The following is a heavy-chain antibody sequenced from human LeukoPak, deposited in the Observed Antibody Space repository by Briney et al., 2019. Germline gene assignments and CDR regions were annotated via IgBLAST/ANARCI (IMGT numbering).Heavy chain of an antibody. J-gene: IGHJ4*02. CDR2: IYYSGST. CDR1: GGSISSYY. V-gene: IGHV4-59*12. Sequence: PSETLSLTCTVSGGSISSYYWSWIRQPPGKGLEWIGSIYYSGSTYYNPSLKSRVTISVDTSKNQFSLKLSSVTAADTAVYYCARGFGYYGSGSYVDYWGQGTLVTVSS. CDR3: ARGFGYYGSGSYVDY. D-gene: IGHD3-10*01.